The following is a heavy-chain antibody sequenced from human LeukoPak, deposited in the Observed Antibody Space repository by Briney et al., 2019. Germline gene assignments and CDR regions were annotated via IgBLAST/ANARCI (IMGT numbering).Heavy chain of an antibody. Sequence: ASVKVSCKASGYTFTSNYIHWVRQAPGQGFEWMGMIYPRDGSTSYAQKFQGRVTVTRDTSASTAYMELSSLRSEDTAVYYCARGSYRYTNDYWGQGTLVTVSS. V-gene: IGHV1-46*01. CDR3: ARGSYRYTNDY. J-gene: IGHJ4*02. CDR2: IYPRDGST. D-gene: IGHD3-16*02. CDR1: GYTFTSNY.